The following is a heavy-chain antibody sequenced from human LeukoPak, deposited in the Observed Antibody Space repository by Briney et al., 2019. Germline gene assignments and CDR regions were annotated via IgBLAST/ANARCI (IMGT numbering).Heavy chain of an antibody. D-gene: IGHD2-21*02. CDR3: ARHPYAYRGGDCYYWYFDL. V-gene: IGHV4-34*01. Sequence: SETLSLTCAVYGGSFSGYYWSWIRQPPGKGLEWIGEINHSGSTNYNPSLRSRVTISVDTSKNQFSLKLSSVTAADTAVYYCARHPYAYRGGDCYYWYFDLWGRGTLVTVSS. CDR1: GGSFSGYY. CDR2: INHSGST. J-gene: IGHJ2*01.